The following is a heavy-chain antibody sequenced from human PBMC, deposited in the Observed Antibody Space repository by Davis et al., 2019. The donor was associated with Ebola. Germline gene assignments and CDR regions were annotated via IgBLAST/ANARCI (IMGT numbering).Heavy chain of an antibody. J-gene: IGHJ4*02. CDR1: GYIFSGSA. CDR3: ARVEWELLEGYFDY. Sequence: AASVTVSCKASGYIFSGSAMHWVRQASGKGLEWVGRIRSTANSYATACAASVKGRFPIPRDDSKNTVYLQMNSLKTEDKAVYYCARVEWELLEGYFDYWGQGTLVTVSS. D-gene: IGHD1-26*01. CDR2: IRSTANSYAT. V-gene: IGHV3-73*01.